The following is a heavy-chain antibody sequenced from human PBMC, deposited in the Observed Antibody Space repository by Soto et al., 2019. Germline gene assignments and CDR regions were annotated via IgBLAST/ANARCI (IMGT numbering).Heavy chain of an antibody. D-gene: IGHD5-18*01. Sequence: TLSLTCTVSGASITSSSHYWSWIRQHPGKGLEWIGYIYYSGSTYYNPSLKSRVTISVDTSKNQFSLKLSSVTAADTAVYYCARSGYSYGPNPLLYWGQGTLVTVSS. CDR1: GASITSSSHY. V-gene: IGHV4-31*03. J-gene: IGHJ4*02. CDR3: ARSGYSYGPNPLLY. CDR2: IYYSGST.